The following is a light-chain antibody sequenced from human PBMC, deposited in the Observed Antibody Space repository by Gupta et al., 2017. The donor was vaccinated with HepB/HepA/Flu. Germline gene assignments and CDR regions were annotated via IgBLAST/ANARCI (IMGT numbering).Light chain of an antibody. V-gene: IGKV1-39*01. J-gene: IGKJ1*01. CDR3: QQSYNTPLT. Sequence: IQMTQSPSSLSASVGDRVTIPCRASESVSSNLNWYQQKPGKAPKLLIYAASSLKSGVPSRFSGSGSGTDFTLTISSLQPEDFATYYCQQSYNTPLTFGQGTKVEAK. CDR1: ESVSSN. CDR2: AAS.